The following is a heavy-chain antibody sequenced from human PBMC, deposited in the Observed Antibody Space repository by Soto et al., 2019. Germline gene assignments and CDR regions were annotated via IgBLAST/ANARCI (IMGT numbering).Heavy chain of an antibody. CDR3: ARAGPSRISPFDY. J-gene: IGHJ4*02. Sequence: SETLSLTCTVSGGSISSGGYYWSWIRQHPGKGLEWIGYIYYSGSTYYNPSLKSRVTISVDTSKNQFSLKLSSVTAADTAVYYCARAGPSRISPFDYWGQGTLVTVSS. CDR2: IYYSGST. CDR1: GGSISSGGYY. D-gene: IGHD3-10*01. V-gene: IGHV4-31*03.